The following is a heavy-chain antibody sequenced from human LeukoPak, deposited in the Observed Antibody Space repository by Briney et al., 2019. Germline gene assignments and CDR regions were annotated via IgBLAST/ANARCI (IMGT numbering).Heavy chain of an antibody. D-gene: IGHD2-2*01. CDR2: ISGSGGST. CDR1: GFTFSSYA. Sequence: GGSLRLSCAASGFTFSSYAMSWVRQAPGKGLEWVSAISGSGGSTYYADSVKGRFTISRDNSKNTLYLQMNSLRAEDTAVYYCAKDLGWGIVVVPAAMAMDYWGQGTLVTVSS. CDR3: AKDLGWGIVVVPAAMAMDY. V-gene: IGHV3-23*01. J-gene: IGHJ4*02.